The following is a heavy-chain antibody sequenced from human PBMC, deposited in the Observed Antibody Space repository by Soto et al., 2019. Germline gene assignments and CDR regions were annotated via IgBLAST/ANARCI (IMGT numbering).Heavy chain of an antibody. CDR3: ARGLRMIPLIFDI. CDR1: GFTFSSYS. V-gene: IGHV3-21*01. J-gene: IGHJ3*02. Sequence: GGSLRLSCAASGFTFSSYSMNWVRQAPGKGLEWVSSISSSSSYIYYADSVKGRFTISRDNAKNSLYLQMNSLRAEDTAVYYCARGLRMIPLIFDIWGQGKMVTVSS. CDR2: ISSSSSYI. D-gene: IGHD3-22*01.